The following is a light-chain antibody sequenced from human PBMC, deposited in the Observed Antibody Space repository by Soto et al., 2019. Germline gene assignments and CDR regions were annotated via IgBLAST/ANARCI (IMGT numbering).Light chain of an antibody. Sequence: QSVLTQPRSVSGSPGQSVTISCTGTSSDVGGYNYVSWLQQHPGKAPKPIIYDVSQRPSGVPDPFSGSKSGNTASLTISGLRAEDAAEYHCCSYAGSSAIFVFGPGTKVTVL. CDR1: SSDVGGYNY. CDR3: CSYAGSSAIFV. J-gene: IGLJ1*01. V-gene: IGLV2-11*01. CDR2: DVS.